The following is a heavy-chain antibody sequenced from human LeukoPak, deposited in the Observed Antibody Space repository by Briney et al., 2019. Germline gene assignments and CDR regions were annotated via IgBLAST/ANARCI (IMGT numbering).Heavy chain of an antibody. Sequence: ASVKVSCKASGYTFTGYYMHWVRQAPGQGLEWMGWINPNSGGTNYAQKFQGRVTMTRVTSISTAYMELSRLRSDDTAVYYCAREGSGWYMDFQHWGQGTLVTVSS. D-gene: IGHD6-19*01. CDR3: AREGSGWYMDFQH. CDR2: INPNSGGT. CDR1: GYTFTGYY. V-gene: IGHV1-2*02. J-gene: IGHJ1*01.